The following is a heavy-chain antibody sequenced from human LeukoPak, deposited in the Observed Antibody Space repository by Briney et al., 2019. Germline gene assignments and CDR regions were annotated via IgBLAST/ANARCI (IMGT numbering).Heavy chain of an antibody. D-gene: IGHD6-13*01. CDR1: GFTFSSYG. CDR2: ISYDGSNK. J-gene: IGHJ6*02. CDR3: AKTGSSWAHYGMDV. Sequence: GGSLRPSCAASGFTFSSYGMHWVRQAPGKGLEWVAVISYDGSNKYYADSVKGRFTISRDNSKNTLYLQMNSLRAEDTAVYYCAKTGSSWAHYGMDVWGQGTTVTVSS. V-gene: IGHV3-30*18.